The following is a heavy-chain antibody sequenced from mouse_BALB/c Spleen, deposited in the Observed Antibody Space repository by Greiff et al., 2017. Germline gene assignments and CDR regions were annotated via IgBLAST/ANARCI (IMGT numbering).Heavy chain of an antibody. V-gene: IGHV5-9-4*01. J-gene: IGHJ4*01. CDR3: ATYYGNFYYAMDY. CDR1: GFTFSSYA. D-gene: IGHD2-10*01. Sequence: EVQGVESGGGLVKPGGSLKLSCAASGFTFSSYAMSWVRQSPEKRLEWVAEISSGGSYTYYPDTVTGRFTISRDNAKNTLYLEMSSLRSEDTAMYYCATYYGNFYYAMDYWGQGTSVTVSS. CDR2: ISSGGSYT.